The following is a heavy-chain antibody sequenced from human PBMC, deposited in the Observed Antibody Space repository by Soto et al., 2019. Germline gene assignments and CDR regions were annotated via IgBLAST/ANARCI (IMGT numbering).Heavy chain of an antibody. Sequence: PSETLSLTCTVSGVSISSGGYYWSWIRQHPGKGLEWIGYIYYSGSTYYNPSLKSRVTISVDTSKNQFSLKLSSVTAADTAVYYCARSARVATIVMYWFDPWGQGTLVTVSS. CDR3: ARSARVATIVMYWFDP. V-gene: IGHV4-31*03. CDR2: IYYSGST. D-gene: IGHD5-12*01. J-gene: IGHJ5*02. CDR1: GVSISSGGYY.